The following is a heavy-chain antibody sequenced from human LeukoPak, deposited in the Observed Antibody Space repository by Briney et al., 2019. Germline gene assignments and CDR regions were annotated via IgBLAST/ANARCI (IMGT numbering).Heavy chain of an antibody. CDR2: IYYSGST. D-gene: IGHD6-13*01. Sequence: SETLSLTCTVSGGSISSSSYYWGWIRQPPGKGLEWVGSIYYSGSTYYNPSLKSRVTISEDTSKNQFSLKLSSVTAADTAVYYCARGASSRFEHWGQGTLVTVSS. CDR3: ARGASSRFEH. CDR1: GGSISSSSYY. V-gene: IGHV4-39*07. J-gene: IGHJ4*02.